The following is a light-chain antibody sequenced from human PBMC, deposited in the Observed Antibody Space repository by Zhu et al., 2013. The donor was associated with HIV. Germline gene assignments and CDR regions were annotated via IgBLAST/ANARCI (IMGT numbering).Light chain of an antibody. J-gene: IGKJ1*01. V-gene: IGKV1-5*01. CDR3: QQFHGYPWT. Sequence: IQMTQSPSTLSASVGDRVTITCRASQNIGDSVAWYQQKPGKAPYVLIYSASSFISGVPSRFSGSGSATEFTLTVSNLQADDFATYYCQQFHGYPWTFGQGPRWKS. CDR1: QNIGDS. CDR2: SAS.